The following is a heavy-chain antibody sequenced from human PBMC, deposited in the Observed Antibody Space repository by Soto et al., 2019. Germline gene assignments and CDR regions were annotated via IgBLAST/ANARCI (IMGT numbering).Heavy chain of an antibody. V-gene: IGHV4-39*01. D-gene: IGHD2-21*01. CDR2: IYYSGST. J-gene: IGHJ4*02. CDR1: GGSISSSSYY. Sequence: SETLSLTCTVSGGSISSSSYYWGWIRQPPGKGLEWIGSIYYSGSTYYNPSLKSRVTISVDTSKNQFSLKLSSVTAADTAVYYCARTPYCGGDCYHYFDHWGQGTLVTVSS. CDR3: ARTPYCGGDCYHYFDH.